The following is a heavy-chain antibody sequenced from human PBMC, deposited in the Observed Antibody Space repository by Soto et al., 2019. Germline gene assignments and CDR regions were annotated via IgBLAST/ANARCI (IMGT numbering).Heavy chain of an antibody. J-gene: IGHJ1*01. CDR1: GYSFINYD. V-gene: IGHV1-8*01. CDR2: VNRKRGST. Sequence: ASVKVSCKASGYSFINYDINWVRRASGQGLEWMGLVNRKRGSTVSAQKVQGRVSMTKNISIRTAFLELSSLTSEDTGVYYCARTPTGFWGQGTQVTVSS. D-gene: IGHD2-8*02. CDR3: ARTPTGF.